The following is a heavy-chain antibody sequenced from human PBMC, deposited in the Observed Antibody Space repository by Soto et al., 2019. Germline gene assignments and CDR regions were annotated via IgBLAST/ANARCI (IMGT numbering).Heavy chain of an antibody. D-gene: IGHD6-19*01. CDR2: IDSSGEK. V-gene: IGHV2-26*01. Sequence: QVTLKESGPVLVKPTETLTLRCTVSGLSITDSEMGVSWIRQPPGQPRELLAHIDSSGEKSYRTFLKSRLAISKDTSKSQIVLTMTNMDPADTATYYCARRHLAVAVSPWFDPWGQGIPVTVSS. CDR1: GLSITDSEMG. CDR3: ARRHLAVAVSPWFDP. J-gene: IGHJ5*02.